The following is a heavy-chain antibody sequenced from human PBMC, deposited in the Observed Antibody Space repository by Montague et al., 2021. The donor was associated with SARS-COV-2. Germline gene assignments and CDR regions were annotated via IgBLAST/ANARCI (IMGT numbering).Heavy chain of an antibody. Sequence: SETLSLTCSVSGGSITSSSYYWGWIRQSPDKGLEWIGNIYYSGSTYYNPSLKSRVTISVDTSKYQFSLRLSSVTAADTSAYYCARLPLVSSWSRAAGYYYYGMDVWGQGTTVTVSS. CDR1: GGSITSSSYY. J-gene: IGHJ6*02. CDR3: ARLPLVSSWSRAAGYYYYGMDV. CDR2: IYYSGST. V-gene: IGHV4-39*01. D-gene: IGHD6-13*01.